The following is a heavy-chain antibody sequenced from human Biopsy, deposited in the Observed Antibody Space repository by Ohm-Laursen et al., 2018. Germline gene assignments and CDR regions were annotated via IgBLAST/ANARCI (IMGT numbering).Heavy chain of an antibody. V-gene: IGHV3-9*01. D-gene: IGHD2-15*01. J-gene: IGHJ2*01. CDR1: GFIFDDYA. CDR2: ITWNSGTI. CDR3: AKARVAIRYFDI. Sequence: SLRLSCAASGFIFDDYAMHWVRQAPRKGLEWVSSITWNSGTIDYADSVKGRFTISRDNAKNSLYLQMNSLRAGDTALYYCAKARVAIRYFDIWGRGTLVTVSS.